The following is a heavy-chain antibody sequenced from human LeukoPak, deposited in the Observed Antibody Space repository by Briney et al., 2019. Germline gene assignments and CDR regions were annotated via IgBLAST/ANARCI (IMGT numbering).Heavy chain of an antibody. Sequence: SETLSLTCTVSGGSISSSSYYWGWIRQPPGKGLEWIGSIYYSGSTYYNPSLKSRVTISVDTSKNQFSLKLSSVTAADTAVYYCARDTFDYGYWYFDLWGRGTLVTVSS. CDR3: ARDTFDYGYWYFDL. J-gene: IGHJ2*01. D-gene: IGHD4-17*01. CDR1: GGSISSSSYY. CDR2: IYYSGST. V-gene: IGHV4-39*07.